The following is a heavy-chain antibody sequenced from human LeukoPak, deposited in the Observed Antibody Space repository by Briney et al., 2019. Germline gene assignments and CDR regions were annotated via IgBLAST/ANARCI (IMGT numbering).Heavy chain of an antibody. CDR2: ISWNSGST. V-gene: IGHV3-9*01. CDR1: GFSFDDYA. CDR3: AKGWGTYFGSGSLDY. J-gene: IGHJ4*02. Sequence: PGRSLRLSCAASGFSFDDYAMHWVRQAPGKGLEWVSGISWNSGSTGYADSVKGRFTISRDSAKNSLYLQMNSLTAEDTALYYCAKGWGTYFGSGSLDYWGQGSLVTVSS. D-gene: IGHD3-10*01.